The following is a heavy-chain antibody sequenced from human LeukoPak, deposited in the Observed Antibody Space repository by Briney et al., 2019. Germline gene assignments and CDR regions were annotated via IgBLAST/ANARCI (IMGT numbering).Heavy chain of an antibody. D-gene: IGHD2-21*02. CDR1: GFTFSSTS. CDR3: ARFVVTYYFDY. CDR2: IYSGGST. V-gene: IGHV3-53*01. J-gene: IGHJ4*02. Sequence: AGGSLRLSCAASGFTFSSTSMSWVRQAPGKGLEWVSVIYSGGSTYYADSVKGRFTISRDNSKNTLHLQMNSLRAEDTAVYYCARFVVTYYFDYWGQGTLVTVSS.